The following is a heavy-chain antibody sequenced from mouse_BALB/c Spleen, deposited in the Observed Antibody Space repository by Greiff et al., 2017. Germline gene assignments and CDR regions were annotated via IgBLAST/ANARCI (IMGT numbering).Heavy chain of an antibody. J-gene: IGHJ2*01. D-gene: IGHD3-1*01. CDR1: GFTFSSYA. CDR2: ISSGGST. CDR3: ARSGGYFDY. Sequence: EVQGVESGGGLVKPGGSLKLSCAASGFTFSSYAMSWVRQTPEKRLEWVASISSGGSTYYPDSVKGRFTISRDNARNILYLQMSSLRSEDTAMYYCARSGGYFDYWGQGTTLTVSS. V-gene: IGHV5-6-5*01.